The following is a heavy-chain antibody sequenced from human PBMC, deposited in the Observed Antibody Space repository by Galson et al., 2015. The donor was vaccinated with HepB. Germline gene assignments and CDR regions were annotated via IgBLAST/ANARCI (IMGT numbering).Heavy chain of an antibody. CDR2: ISAYNGNT. D-gene: IGHD6-13*01. Sequence: SVKVSCRASGYTFTSYGISWVRQAPGQGLEWMGWISAYNGNTNYAQKLQGRVTMTTDTSTSTAYMELSSLRSEDTAVYYCARVRYSSSLRWFDPWGQGTLVTVSS. CDR3: ARVRYSSSLRWFDP. J-gene: IGHJ5*02. V-gene: IGHV1-18*01. CDR1: GYTFTSYG.